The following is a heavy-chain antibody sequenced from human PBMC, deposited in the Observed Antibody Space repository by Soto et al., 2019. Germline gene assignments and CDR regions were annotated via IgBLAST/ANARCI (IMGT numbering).Heavy chain of an antibody. CDR2: IWYDGRNT. CDR3: ARTAYYYDSSGYYFDC. CDR1: GFTFSSYG. V-gene: IGHV3-33*01. J-gene: IGHJ4*02. Sequence: QVQLVESGGGVVQPGRSLRLSCAASGFTFSSYGMHWVRQAPGKGLEWVAVIWYDGRNTYYADSVKGRFTISRDNSKNSLYLQMNSLRAEDTAVYYWARTAYYYDSSGYYFDCWGQGTLVTVSS. D-gene: IGHD3-22*01.